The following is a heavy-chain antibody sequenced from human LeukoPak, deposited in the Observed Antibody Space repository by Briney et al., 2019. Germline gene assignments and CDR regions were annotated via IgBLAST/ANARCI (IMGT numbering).Heavy chain of an antibody. D-gene: IGHD2-2*01. CDR1: GFTFSSYG. V-gene: IGHV3-33*01. Sequence: PGRSLRLSCAASGFTFSSYGMHWVRQAPGKGLEWVAVIWYDGSNKYYADSVKGRFTISRDNSKNTQYLQMNSLRAEDTAVYYRAREVPEYQLPFDYWGQGTLVTVSS. CDR2: IWYDGSNK. CDR3: AREVPEYQLPFDY. J-gene: IGHJ4*02.